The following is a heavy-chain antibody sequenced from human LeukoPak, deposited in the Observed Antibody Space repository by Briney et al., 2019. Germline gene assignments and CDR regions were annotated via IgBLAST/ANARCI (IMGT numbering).Heavy chain of an antibody. Sequence: GASVKVSCKASGYTFTSYDINWVRQATGQGLEWMGWMNPNSGNTGYAQKFQGRVTMTRNTSISTAYMELSSLRSEDTAVYYCARGLVRNDYVWGSYYYYYGMDVWGQGTTVTVSS. CDR3: ARGLVRNDYVWGSYYYYYGMDV. J-gene: IGHJ6*02. CDR2: MNPNSGNT. V-gene: IGHV1-8*01. CDR1: GYTFTSYD. D-gene: IGHD3-16*01.